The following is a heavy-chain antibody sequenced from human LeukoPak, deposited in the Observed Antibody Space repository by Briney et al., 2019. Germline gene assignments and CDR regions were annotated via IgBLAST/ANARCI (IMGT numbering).Heavy chain of an antibody. CDR2: INHSGST. J-gene: IGHJ6*03. V-gene: IGHV4-34*01. CDR3: ARGRYYYGSGSWNDYYYYMDV. D-gene: IGHD3-10*01. Sequence: SETLSLTCAVYGGSFSGYYWSWIRQPPGKGLEWIGEINHSGSTNYNPSLKSRVTISVDTSKNQFSLKLSSVTAADTAVYCCARGRYYYGSGSWNDYYYYMDVWGKGTTVTVSS. CDR1: GGSFSGYY.